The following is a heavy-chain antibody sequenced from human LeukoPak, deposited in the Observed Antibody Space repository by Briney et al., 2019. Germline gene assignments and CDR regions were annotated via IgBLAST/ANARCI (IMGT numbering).Heavy chain of an antibody. V-gene: IGHV1-18*04. CDR2: ISAYNGST. J-gene: IGHJ4*02. CDR1: GYTFTSYG. D-gene: IGHD6-13*01. CDR3: ARDLAWAVAGNAPFDY. Sequence: ASVKVSCKASGYTFTSYGISWVRQAPGQGLEWMGWISAYNGSTNYAQKLQGRVTMTTDTSTSTAYMELRSLRSDDTAVYYCARDLAWAVAGNAPFDYWGQGTLVTVSS.